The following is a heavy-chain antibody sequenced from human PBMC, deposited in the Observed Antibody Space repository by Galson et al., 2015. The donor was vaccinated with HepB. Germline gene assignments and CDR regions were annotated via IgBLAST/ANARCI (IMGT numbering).Heavy chain of an antibody. V-gene: IGHV4-59*01. CDR2: LYFSGST. CDR3: ARDDAVFPAAMIY. J-gene: IGHJ4*02. D-gene: IGHD2-2*01. CDR1: GGSISSYY. Sequence: ETLSLTCTVSGGSISSYYWTWIRQSPGKGLEWIGYLYFSGSTNYNPPLKSRVTISRDTSKNQFSLKLSSVTSADTAVYYCARDDAVFPAAMIYWGQGILVTVSS.